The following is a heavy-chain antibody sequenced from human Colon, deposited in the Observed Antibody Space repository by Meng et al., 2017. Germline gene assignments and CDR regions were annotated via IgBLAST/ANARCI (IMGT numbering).Heavy chain of an antibody. CDR1: GYSFTSYW. CDR3: PRFWESRDGYNPFDY. CDR2: IYPGDSDT. J-gene: IGHJ4*02. V-gene: IGHV5-51*01. D-gene: IGHD5-24*01. Sequence: GESLKISCKGSGYSFTSYWIGWVRQMPGKGLEWMGIIYPGDSDTRYSPSFQGQVTISADKSISTAYLQWSSLKASDTAMYYCPRFWESRDGYNPFDYWGQGTLVTVSS.